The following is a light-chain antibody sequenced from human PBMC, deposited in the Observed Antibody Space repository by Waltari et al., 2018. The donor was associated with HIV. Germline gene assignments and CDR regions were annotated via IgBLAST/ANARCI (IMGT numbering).Light chain of an antibody. Sequence: SYVLTQSPSVSVAPGKTARITCGGQNIGSKSVNWYQQHPGQAPVMVIYHDTDRPSGIPDRFSGSNSEDTATLTIRRVEAGDEADYYCQVWDTNTDQYVIFGGGTNLAV. CDR1: NIGSKS. CDR2: HDT. V-gene: IGLV3-21*01. CDR3: QVWDTNTDQYVI. J-gene: IGLJ2*01.